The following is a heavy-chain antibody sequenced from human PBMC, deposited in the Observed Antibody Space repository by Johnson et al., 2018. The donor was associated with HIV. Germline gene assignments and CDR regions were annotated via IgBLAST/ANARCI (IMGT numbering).Heavy chain of an antibody. Sequence: VQLVESGGGLVQPGGSLRLSCAASGFTFSSYDMHWVRQATGKGLEWVSAIGTAGDTYYPGSVKGRFTISRENAKKSVYLQMNSLRAEDTAVYYCARAKLGGVFDLWGQGTMVTVSS. CDR1: GFTFSSYD. CDR2: IGTAGDT. D-gene: IGHD2-8*02. V-gene: IGHV3-13*01. CDR3: ARAKLGGVFDL. J-gene: IGHJ3*01.